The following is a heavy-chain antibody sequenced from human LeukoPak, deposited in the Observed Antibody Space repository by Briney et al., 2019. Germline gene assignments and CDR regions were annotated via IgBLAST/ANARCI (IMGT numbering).Heavy chain of an antibody. CDR2: ISGSGGST. CDR3: AKDCEYSGYSSRNFDY. CDR1: GFTFSSYA. D-gene: IGHD6-13*01. Sequence: GGYLRLSCAASGFTFSSYAMSWVRQAPGKGLEWVSGISGSGGSTYYADSVKGRFTISRDNSKNTLFLQMNSLRAEDTAVYYCAKDCEYSGYSSRNFDYWGQGTLVTVSS. J-gene: IGHJ4*02. V-gene: IGHV3-23*01.